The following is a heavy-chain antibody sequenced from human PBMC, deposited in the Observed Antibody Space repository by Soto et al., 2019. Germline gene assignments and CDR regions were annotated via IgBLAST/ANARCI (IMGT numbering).Heavy chain of an antibody. V-gene: IGHV1-8*01. J-gene: IGHJ5*02. CDR1: GYTFTSFD. Sequence: QVQLVQSGAEVRKPGASVKVSCKASGYTFTSFDINWVRQATGQGLEWMGWMNPNSGNTDYARKCQGRVTMTRNTSISTAYMEVSSLRSEDTAVYYCARVSRFGDLNWFDPWGQGTLVTVSS. D-gene: IGHD3-10*01. CDR2: MNPNSGNT. CDR3: ARVSRFGDLNWFDP.